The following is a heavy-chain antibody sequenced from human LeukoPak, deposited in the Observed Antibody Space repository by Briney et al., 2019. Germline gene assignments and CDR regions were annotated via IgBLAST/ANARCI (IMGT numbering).Heavy chain of an antibody. CDR3: ARGGQYYYDSSGYYTFDY. D-gene: IGHD3-22*01. J-gene: IGHJ4*02. CDR1: GFTFSTYW. CDR2: IKQDGSEK. Sequence: GGSLRLSCAASGFTFSTYWMSWVRQAPGKGLEWVATIKQDGSEKYYVDSVKGRFTISRDNAKNSLYLQMNSLRAEDTAVYYCARGGQYYYDSSGYYTFDYWGQGTLVTVSS. V-gene: IGHV3-7*03.